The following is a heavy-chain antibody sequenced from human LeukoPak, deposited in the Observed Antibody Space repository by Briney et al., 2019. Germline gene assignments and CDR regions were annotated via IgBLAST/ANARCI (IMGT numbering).Heavy chain of an antibody. Sequence: GGSLRLSCAASGFTFRSHGMHWVRQAPGKGLEWVAVIWYDGSNKYYADSVKGRFTISRDNSKNTLYLQMNSLRAEDTALYYCAKGWSGESFGAQFDYWGQGTLVTVSS. CDR2: IWYDGSNK. V-gene: IGHV3-30*02. CDR3: AKGWSGESFGAQFDY. D-gene: IGHD3-10*01. J-gene: IGHJ4*02. CDR1: GFTFRSHG.